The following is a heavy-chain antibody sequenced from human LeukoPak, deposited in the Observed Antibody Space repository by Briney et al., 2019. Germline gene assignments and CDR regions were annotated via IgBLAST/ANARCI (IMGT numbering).Heavy chain of an antibody. CDR3: ARPFAANDAFDI. CDR2: IYHSGST. Sequence: SETLSLTCAVSGYSISSGYYWGWIRPPPGKGLEWIGSIYHSGSTYYNPSLKSRVTLSVDTSKNQFSLKLSSATAADTAVYYCARPFAANDAFDIWGQGTMVTVSS. CDR1: GYSISSGYY. V-gene: IGHV4-38-2*01. J-gene: IGHJ3*02. D-gene: IGHD6-25*01.